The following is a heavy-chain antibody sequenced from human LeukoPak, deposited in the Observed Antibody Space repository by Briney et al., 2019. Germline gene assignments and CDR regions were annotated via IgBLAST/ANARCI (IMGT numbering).Heavy chain of an antibody. J-gene: IGHJ5*02. V-gene: IGHV1-18*01. Sequence: ASVKVSCKASGYTFTSYGISWVRQAPGQGLEWMGWISAYNGNTNYAQKLQGRVTMTTDTSTSTAYMELRSLRSDGTAVYYCARQYCSSTSCSENWFDPWGQGTLVTVSS. CDR2: ISAYNGNT. CDR3: ARQYCSSTSCSENWFDP. CDR1: GYTFTSYG. D-gene: IGHD2-2*01.